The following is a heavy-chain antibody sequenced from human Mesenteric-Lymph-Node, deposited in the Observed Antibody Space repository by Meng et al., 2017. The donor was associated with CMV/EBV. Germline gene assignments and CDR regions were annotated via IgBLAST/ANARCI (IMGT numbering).Heavy chain of an antibody. CDR1: GGSISSGGYY. D-gene: IGHD3-22*01. J-gene: IGHJ6*02. CDR3: ARNDNYYDSSGYYYYGMDV. CDR2: IYYSGST. V-gene: IGHV4-31*03. Sequence: LRLSCTVSGGSISSGGYYWSWIRQHPGKGLEWIGYIYYSGSTYYNPSLKSRVTISVDTSKNQFSLKLSSVTAADTAVYYCARNDNYYDSSGYYYYGMDVWSQGTTVTVSS.